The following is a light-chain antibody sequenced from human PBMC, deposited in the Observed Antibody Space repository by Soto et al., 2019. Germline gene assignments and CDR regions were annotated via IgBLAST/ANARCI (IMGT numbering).Light chain of an antibody. V-gene: IGLV2-8*01. CDR3: MSYAGMYTYV. CDR1: SSDVGGYNY. J-gene: IGLJ1*01. Sequence: QSALTQPPSASGSPGQSVTISCTGTSSDVGGYNYLSWYQHRPGKAPQLIIYEVTKRPSGVPNRFFSSKSGNTASLTVSGLQAEDEADYFCMSYAGMYTYVFGTGTKVTVL. CDR2: EVT.